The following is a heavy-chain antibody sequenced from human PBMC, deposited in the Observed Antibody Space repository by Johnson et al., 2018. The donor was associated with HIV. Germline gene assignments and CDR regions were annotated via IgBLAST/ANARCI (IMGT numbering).Heavy chain of an antibody. CDR1: GFTFDDYG. V-gene: IGHV3-23*04. CDR2: ISGTGGTT. CDR3: AKGVLGSSCYDAFDI. J-gene: IGHJ3*02. D-gene: IGHD6-6*01. Sequence: VQLVESGGGVVRPGGSLRLSCAASGFTFDDYGMSWVRQAPGKGLEWVSSISGTGGTTYYADSVKGRFTISRDNSKNTLYLQMSSLRADDTAVYYCAKGVLGSSCYDAFDIWGQGTMVTVSS.